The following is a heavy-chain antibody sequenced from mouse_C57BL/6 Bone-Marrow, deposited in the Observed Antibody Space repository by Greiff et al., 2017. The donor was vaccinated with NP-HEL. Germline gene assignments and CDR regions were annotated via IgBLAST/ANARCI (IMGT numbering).Heavy chain of an antibody. V-gene: IGHV1-81*01. CDR1: GYTFTSYG. Sequence: VQLVESGAELARPGASVKLSCKASGYTFTSYGISWVKQRTGQGLEWIGEIYTRSGNTYSHEKFKCTSTLTADNSSSTASMELRSLSSEDSAVCFCARSGPTGTDYWGQGTTLTVSS. D-gene: IGHD4-1*02. CDR2: IYTRSGNT. CDR3: ARSGPTGTDY. J-gene: IGHJ2*01.